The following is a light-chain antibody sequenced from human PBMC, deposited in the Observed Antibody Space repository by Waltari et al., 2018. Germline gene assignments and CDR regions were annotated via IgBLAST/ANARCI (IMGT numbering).Light chain of an antibody. CDR2: EGS. J-gene: IGLJ2*01. V-gene: IGLV2-23*01. Sequence: QSDLTQPASVSGSPGQSITISCTGTSRDVGSYNLLTWYQQHPGKAPKLMIYEGSKRPSGVSNRFSGSKSGNTASLTISGLQAEDEADYYCCSYAGSSTWVFGGGTKLTVL. CDR1: SRDVGSYNL. CDR3: CSYAGSSTWV.